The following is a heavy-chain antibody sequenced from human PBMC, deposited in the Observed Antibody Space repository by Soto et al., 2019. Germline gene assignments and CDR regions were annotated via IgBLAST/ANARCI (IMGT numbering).Heavy chain of an antibody. CDR3: AKGTLWFGEPLYGMDV. CDR1: GFTFSSYG. J-gene: IGHJ6*02. V-gene: IGHV3-30*18. CDR2: ISYDGSNK. D-gene: IGHD3-10*01. Sequence: QVQLVESGGGVVQPGRSLRLSCAASGFTFSSYGMHWVRQAPGKGLEWVAVISYDGSNKYYADSVKGRFTISRDNSKNTLYLQMNSLTAEDTAVYYCAKGTLWFGEPLYGMDVWGQGTTVTVSS.